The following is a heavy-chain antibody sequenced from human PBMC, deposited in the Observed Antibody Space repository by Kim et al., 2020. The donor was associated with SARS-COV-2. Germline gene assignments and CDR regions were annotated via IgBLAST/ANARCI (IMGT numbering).Heavy chain of an antibody. CDR1: GFTFSSYG. Sequence: GGSLRLSCAASGFTFSSYGMHWVRQAPGKGLEWVAVIWYDGSNKYYADSVKGRFTISRDNSKNTLYLQMNSLRAEDTAVYYCAKDSGSYYSWGQGTLVTVSS. D-gene: IGHD1-26*01. J-gene: IGHJ4*02. V-gene: IGHV3-33*06. CDR3: AKDSGSYYS. CDR2: IWYDGSNK.